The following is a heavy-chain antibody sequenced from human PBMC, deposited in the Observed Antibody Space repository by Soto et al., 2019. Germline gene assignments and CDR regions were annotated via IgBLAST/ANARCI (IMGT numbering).Heavy chain of an antibody. D-gene: IGHD4-17*01. J-gene: IGHJ4*02. CDR1: GGSISSYH. Sequence: SETLSLTCTVSGGSISSYHWSWIRQSAGKGLEWIGRIYTSGNTHYNPSLKSRVTVSIDTSKNQFFLTVNSVTAADSAVYYWARESGEKWDYEDEWGQGNPVTV. CDR3: ARESGEKWDYEDE. CDR2: IYTSGNT. V-gene: IGHV4-4*07.